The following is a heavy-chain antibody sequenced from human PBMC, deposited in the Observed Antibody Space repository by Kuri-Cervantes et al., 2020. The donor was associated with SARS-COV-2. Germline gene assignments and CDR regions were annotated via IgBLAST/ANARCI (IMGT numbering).Heavy chain of an antibody. CDR2: ISAYNGNT. J-gene: IGHJ5*02. CDR1: GYTFTSYG. CDR3: ARSVREYDFWSGYPNWFDP. Sequence: ASVKVSCKASGYTFTSYGISWVRQAPGQGLEWMGWISAYNGNTNYAQKLQGRVTMTTDTPTSTAYMELRSLRSDDTAVYYCARSVREYDFWSGYPNWFDPWGQGTLVTVSS. V-gene: IGHV1-18*01. D-gene: IGHD3-3*01.